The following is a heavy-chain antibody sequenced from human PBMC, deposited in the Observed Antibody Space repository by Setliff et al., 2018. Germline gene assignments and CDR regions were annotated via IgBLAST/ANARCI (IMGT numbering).Heavy chain of an antibody. CDR3: VRGWTWGAGWYLDL. D-gene: IGHD7-27*01. J-gene: IGHJ2*01. Sequence: KPSETLSLTCTVYGGSFSNYYWSWIRQPPGKGLEWIGEINHSGSTNYNSSLTSRVTISVDTSKNQFSLQLKYVIPDDTAVYYCVRGWTWGAGWYLDLWGRGTLVTVSS. V-gene: IGHV4-34*01. CDR2: INHSGST. CDR1: GGSFSNYY.